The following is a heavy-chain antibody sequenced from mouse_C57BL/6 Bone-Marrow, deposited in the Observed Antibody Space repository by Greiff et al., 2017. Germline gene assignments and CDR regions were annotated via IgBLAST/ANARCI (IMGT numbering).Heavy chain of an antibody. CDR1: GYAFTNYL. J-gene: IGHJ4*01. Sequence: QVQLQQSGAELVRPGTSVKVSCKASGYAFTNYLIEWVKQRPGQGLEWIGVINPGSGGTNYNEKFKGKATLTADKSSSTAYMQLSSLTSEDSAVYFCARSDLRSDAMDYWGQGTSVTVSS. CDR2: INPGSGGT. CDR3: ARSDLRSDAMDY. D-gene: IGHD5-1*01. V-gene: IGHV1-54*01.